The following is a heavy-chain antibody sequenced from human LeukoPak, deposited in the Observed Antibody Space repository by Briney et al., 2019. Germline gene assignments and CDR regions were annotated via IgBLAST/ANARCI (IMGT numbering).Heavy chain of an antibody. CDR1: GGSISSHY. CDR2: IYYSGST. V-gene: IGHV4-59*11. J-gene: IGHJ4*02. CDR3: ARGESGRGPALFDY. D-gene: IGHD2-15*01. Sequence: SETLSLTCTVSGGSISSHYWSWIRQPPGRGLEWIGNIYYSGSTNYSPSLKSRVTISVDTSKNQFSLKLTSVTAADTAVYYCARGESGRGPALFDYWGQGTLVTVSS.